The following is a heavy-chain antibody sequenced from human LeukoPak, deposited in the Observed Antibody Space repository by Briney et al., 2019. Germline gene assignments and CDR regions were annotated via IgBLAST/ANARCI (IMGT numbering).Heavy chain of an antibody. V-gene: IGHV5-51*01. CDR1: GYSFTSYW. D-gene: IGHD3-16*02. J-gene: IGHJ4*01. CDR3: ARRPVITFGGVIGHTDN. CDR2: IYPGDSDT. Sequence: GESLKISCKGSGYSFTSYWIGWVRQMPGKGLEWMGIIYPGDSDTRYSPSFQGQVTISADKSISTAYLQWSSLKGSDTAMYYCARRPVITFGGVIGHTDNWGHGNPLTVSS.